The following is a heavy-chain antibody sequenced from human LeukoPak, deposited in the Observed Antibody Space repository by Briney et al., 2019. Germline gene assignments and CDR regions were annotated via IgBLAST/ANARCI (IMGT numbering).Heavy chain of an antibody. CDR3: ARGKAYDSGGYYVYYFDY. J-gene: IGHJ4*02. V-gene: IGHV4-39*07. D-gene: IGHD3-22*01. Sequence: SETLSLTCTVSGGSISSSSYYWGWIRQPPGKGLEWIGSIYYSGSTNYNPSLKSRVTMSVDTSKNQFSLKLSSVTAADTAVYYCARGKAYDSGGYYVYYFDYWGRGTLVTVSS. CDR2: IYYSGST. CDR1: GGSISSSSYY.